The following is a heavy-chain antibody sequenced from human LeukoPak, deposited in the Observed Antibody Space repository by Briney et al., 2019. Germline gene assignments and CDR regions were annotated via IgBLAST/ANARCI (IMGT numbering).Heavy chain of an antibody. V-gene: IGHV3-49*04. Sequence: PGGSLRPSCTASGFTFGDYAMSWVRQAPGKGLEWVGFIRSKAYGGTTEYAASVKGRFTISRDDSKSIAYLQMNSLKTEDTAVYYCAREYYGSDNWGQGTLVTVSS. CDR3: AREYYGSDN. J-gene: IGHJ4*02. D-gene: IGHD3-10*01. CDR1: GFTFGDYA. CDR2: IRSKAYGGTT.